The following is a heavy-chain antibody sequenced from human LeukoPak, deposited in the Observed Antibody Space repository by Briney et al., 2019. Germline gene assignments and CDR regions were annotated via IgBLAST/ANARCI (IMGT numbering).Heavy chain of an antibody. J-gene: IGHJ6*02. CDR2: IYTNGNT. Sequence: GGSLRLSCAACGFIFRNYGMNWVRQAPGKGLEWVSGIYTNGNTRYADSVRGRFTISRDNSKNTLYLQMHSLRVDDTAVYYCAHLVWEYVGGLDVWGQGTTVTVSS. CDR3: AHLVWEYVGGLDV. CDR1: GFIFRNYG. D-gene: IGHD3/OR15-3a*01. V-gene: IGHV3-23*05.